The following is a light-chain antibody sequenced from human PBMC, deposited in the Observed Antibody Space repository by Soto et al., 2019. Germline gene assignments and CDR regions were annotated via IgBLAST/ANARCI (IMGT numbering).Light chain of an antibody. CDR1: QTVNSNY. CDR2: GAS. V-gene: IGKV3-20*01. J-gene: IGKJ4*01. CDR3: QQHGDSLT. Sequence: EIVLTQSPATLSVSPGERVTLSCRVSQTVNSNYLGWYQQKPGQAPRLLMDGASSRATGIPDRFSGSGSGTDFTLTISRLEPEDFAVYYCQQHGDSLTFGGGTKVDIK.